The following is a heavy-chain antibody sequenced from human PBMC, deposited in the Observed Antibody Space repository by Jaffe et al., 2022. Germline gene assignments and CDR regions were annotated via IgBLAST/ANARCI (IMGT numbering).Heavy chain of an antibody. CDR3: ARGGGDWGDYFDY. CDR2: IYYSGST. D-gene: IGHD2-21*02. Sequence: QVQLQESGPGLVKPSETLSLTCTVSGGSISSYYWSWIRQPPGKGLEWIGYIYYSGSTNYNPSLKSRVTISVDTSKNQFSLKLSSVTAADTAVYYCARGGGDWGDYFDYWGQGTLVTVSS. V-gene: IGHV4-59*01. J-gene: IGHJ4*02. CDR1: GGSISSYY.